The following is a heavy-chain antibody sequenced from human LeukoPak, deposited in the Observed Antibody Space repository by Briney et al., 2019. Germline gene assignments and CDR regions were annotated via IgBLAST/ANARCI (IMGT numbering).Heavy chain of an antibody. CDR3: ARGGDYGDYVGHFDY. V-gene: IGHV1-18*01. D-gene: IGHD4-17*01. J-gene: IGHJ4*02. CDR2: ISAYNGNT. Sequence: ASVTVSCKASGYTFTSYGISWVRQAPGQGLEWMGWISAYNGNTNYAQKLQGRVTMTTDTSTSTAYMELRSLRSDDTAVYYCARGGDYGDYVGHFDYWGQGTLVTVSS. CDR1: GYTFTSYG.